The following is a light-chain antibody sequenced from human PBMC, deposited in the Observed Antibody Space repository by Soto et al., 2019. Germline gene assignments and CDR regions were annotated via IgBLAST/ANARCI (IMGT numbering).Light chain of an antibody. V-gene: IGLV2-14*01. CDR1: SSDVGGYKF. Sequence: QSALTQPASASGSPGQSITISCTGTSSDVGGYKFVSWYQQHPGKAPKLMIYVVNNRPSGVSSRFSGSKSGNTASLTISGLQPEDGADYYCSSYTTRSTHVFGTGTKLTVL. CDR2: VVN. CDR3: SSYTTRSTHV. J-gene: IGLJ1*01.